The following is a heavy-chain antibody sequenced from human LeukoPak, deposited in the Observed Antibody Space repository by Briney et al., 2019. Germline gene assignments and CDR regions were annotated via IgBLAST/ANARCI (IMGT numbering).Heavy chain of an antibody. CDR3: ARGNPHYGKKVFDL. Sequence: PSETLSLTRAFSGASNSRYYWGWIRQPAGRGLAGVGHIPSSGNTNYHPSLKSRVSLSLDTSQNHVSLRLRSVTAADTAVYYCARGNPHYGKKVFDLWGQGTMVTVSS. D-gene: IGHD4-17*01. J-gene: IGHJ3*01. CDR2: IPSSGNT. CDR1: GASNSRYY. V-gene: IGHV4-4*07.